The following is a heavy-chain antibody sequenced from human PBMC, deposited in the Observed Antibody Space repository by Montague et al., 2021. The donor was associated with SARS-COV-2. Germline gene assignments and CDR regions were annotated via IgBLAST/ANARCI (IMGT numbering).Heavy chain of an antibody. CDR2: IEWDDDE. D-gene: IGHD3-10*01. V-gene: IGHV2-70*01. CDR3: ARIKNCSASGTSADWYFDL. CDR1: GFSLTTRGLC. J-gene: IGHJ2*01. Sequence: PALVKPTQTLTLTCTLSGFSLTTRGLCVNWIRQPPGKALEWLAHIEWDDDEYYSMSLKTRLTISKDTSKNQVVLTMTNMDPVDTATYCCARIKNCSASGTSADWYFDLWGRGTLVTVSS.